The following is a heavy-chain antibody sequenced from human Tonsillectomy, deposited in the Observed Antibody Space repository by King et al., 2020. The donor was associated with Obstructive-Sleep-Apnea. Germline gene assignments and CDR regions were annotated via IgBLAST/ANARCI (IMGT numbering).Heavy chain of an antibody. CDR2: IIPIFGTA. Sequence: QLVQSGAEVKKPGSSVKVSCKASGGTFSTYAINWVRQAPGQGLEWMGGIIPIFGTANYAQKFQGRVTITADESTNTAYMELSSLRSEDTALYYCTRDYFDSSGYYFSRNLFDCWGQGTLVTVSS. V-gene: IGHV1-69*01. J-gene: IGHJ4*02. CDR1: GGTFSTYA. CDR3: TRDYFDSSGYYFSRNLFDC. D-gene: IGHD3-22*01.